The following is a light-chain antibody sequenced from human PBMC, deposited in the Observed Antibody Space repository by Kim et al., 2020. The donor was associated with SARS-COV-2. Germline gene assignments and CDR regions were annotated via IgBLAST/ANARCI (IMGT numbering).Light chain of an antibody. CDR2: DAS. CDR3: QHYDDYPFT. CDR1: QDIRRS. J-gene: IGKJ4*01. Sequence: AEVGDREANPCRASQDIRRSLAWNKQKPEKPPKVRIYDASRLESGVTSRCSGSGSGTDFTLTISSLQPEDFATYYCQHYDDYPFTFGGGTKVDIK. V-gene: IGKV1D-13*01.